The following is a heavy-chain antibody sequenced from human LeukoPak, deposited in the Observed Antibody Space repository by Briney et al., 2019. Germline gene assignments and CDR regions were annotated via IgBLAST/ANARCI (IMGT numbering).Heavy chain of an antibody. CDR1: GYTFTSYD. CDR2: MNPNSGNT. J-gene: IGHJ3*02. Sequence: GASVKVSCKASGYTFTSYDINWVRQATGQGLEWMGWMNPNSGNTGYAQKFQGRVTITRNTSISTAYMELSSLRSEDTAVYYCARTWIQLWLNAFDIWGQGTMVTVSS. D-gene: IGHD5-18*01. V-gene: IGHV1-8*03. CDR3: ARTWIQLWLNAFDI.